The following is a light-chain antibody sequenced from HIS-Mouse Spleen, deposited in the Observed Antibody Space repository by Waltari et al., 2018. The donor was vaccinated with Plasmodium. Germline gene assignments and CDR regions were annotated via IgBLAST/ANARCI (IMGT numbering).Light chain of an antibody. CDR3: QQYNNWSFT. CDR1: QSVSNN. V-gene: IGKV3-15*01. J-gene: IGKJ3*01. CDR2: GAS. Sequence: EIVITQSPATISVSPGERATLPDRASQSVSNNLAWYQQKPGQAPRLLIYGASTRATGIPARFSGSGSGTEFTLTISSLQSEDFAVYYCQQYNNWSFTFGPGTKVDIK.